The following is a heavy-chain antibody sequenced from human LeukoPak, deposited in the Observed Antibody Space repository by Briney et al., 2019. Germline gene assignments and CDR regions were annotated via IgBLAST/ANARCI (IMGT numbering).Heavy chain of an antibody. Sequence: SETLSLTCTVSGGSISSYYWSWVRPPPGKGLEWSGYIYYSGSTNYNPSLKSRVTISVDTSKNQFSLKLSSVTAADTAVYYCAGSSGGHYYFYYWGQGTLVTVSS. CDR2: IYYSGST. D-gene: IGHD6-19*01. CDR3: AGSSGGHYYFYY. CDR1: GGSISSYY. V-gene: IGHV4-59*01. J-gene: IGHJ4*02.